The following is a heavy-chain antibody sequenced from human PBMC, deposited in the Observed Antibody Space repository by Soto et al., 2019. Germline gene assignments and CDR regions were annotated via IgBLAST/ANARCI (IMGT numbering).Heavy chain of an antibody. D-gene: IGHD2-15*01. CDR3: ARRPTRYCSGGSCYFGSFDY. Sequence: SETLSLTCTVSGGSISSYYWSWIRQPPWKGLEWIGYIYYSGSTNYNPSLKSRVTISVDTSKNQFSLKLSSVTAADTAVYYCARRPTRYCSGGSCYFGSFDYWGQGTLVTVSS. J-gene: IGHJ4*02. CDR2: IYYSGST. V-gene: IGHV4-59*08. CDR1: GGSISSYY.